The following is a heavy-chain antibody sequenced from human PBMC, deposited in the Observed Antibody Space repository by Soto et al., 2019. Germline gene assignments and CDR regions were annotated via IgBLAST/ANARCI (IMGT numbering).Heavy chain of an antibody. D-gene: IGHD1-1*01. CDR3: ARSARWNGLEKGLDV. J-gene: IGHJ6*02. Sequence: QVQLVQSGAEVKKPGASVKISCQASGFTLNTHNLHWVRQAPRQSLEWMGRITAGNDDSKYSQNVQVRVTISWDTSANTAYCEMSGLRSEDTAVYYCARSARWNGLEKGLDVWGQGTTV. V-gene: IGHV1-3*01. CDR2: ITAGNDDS. CDR1: GFTLNTHN.